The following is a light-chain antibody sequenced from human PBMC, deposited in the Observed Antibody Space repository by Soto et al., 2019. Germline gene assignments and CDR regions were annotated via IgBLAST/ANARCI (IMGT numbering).Light chain of an antibody. V-gene: IGKV3-20*01. CDR1: QSVSSGY. Sequence: EVVLTQSPGTLSLSPGEGATLSCRASQSVSSGYLAWYQQKPGQAPRPLIYGASSRATGIPDRFSGSGSGTDFTLTISRLEPEDFAVYYCQQYGSSHWTFGQGTKVDIK. CDR2: GAS. J-gene: IGKJ1*01. CDR3: QQYGSSHWT.